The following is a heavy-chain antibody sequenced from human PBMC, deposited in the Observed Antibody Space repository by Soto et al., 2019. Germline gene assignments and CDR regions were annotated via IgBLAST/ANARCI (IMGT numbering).Heavy chain of an antibody. CDR3: ARERIAVDGRIDY. V-gene: IGHV1-46*01. CDR2: INPSGGST. D-gene: IGHD6-19*01. Sequence: SVRVSYSASGYTFTSYYMHYVRQAPGQGLEWMGIINPSGGSTSYAQKFQGRVTMTRDTSTSTVYMELSSLRSEDTAVYYCARERIAVDGRIDYWGQGTLVTVPS. J-gene: IGHJ4*02. CDR1: GYTFTSYY.